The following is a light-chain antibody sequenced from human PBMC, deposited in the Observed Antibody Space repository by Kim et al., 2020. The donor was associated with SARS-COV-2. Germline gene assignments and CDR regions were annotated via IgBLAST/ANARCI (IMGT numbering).Light chain of an antibody. CDR1: SSDVGGYNY. CDR3: SSFTSSRTVV. V-gene: IGLV2-14*04. Sequence: GQSITISCTGTSSDVGGYNYGSWFQQHPGKAPKYMIYDVTKRPSGVSTRFTGSKSGNTASLTIFGLRAEDEADYYCSSFTSSRTVVFGGGTQLTVL. J-gene: IGLJ2*01. CDR2: DVT.